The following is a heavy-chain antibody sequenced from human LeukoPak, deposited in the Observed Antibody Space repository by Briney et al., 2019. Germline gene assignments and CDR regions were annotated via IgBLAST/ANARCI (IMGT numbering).Heavy chain of an antibody. D-gene: IGHD6-19*01. CDR1: GGSISSYY. V-gene: IGHV4-4*07. CDR2: IYTNGST. CDR3: ARSGSSGPPPL. Sequence: SETLSLTCTVSGGSISSYYWSWIRQPAGKGLEWIGHIYTNGSTNYNPSLKSRVSMSVDTSKNQFSLKLSSVTAADTAVYYCARSGSSGPPPLWGQGTMVTVSS. J-gene: IGHJ3*01.